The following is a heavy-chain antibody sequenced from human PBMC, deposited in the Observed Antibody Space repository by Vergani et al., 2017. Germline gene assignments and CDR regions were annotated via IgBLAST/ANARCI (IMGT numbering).Heavy chain of an antibody. CDR3: AIGPKSWDCSSTSCQFDY. CDR1: GGSFSGYY. Sequence: QVQLQQWGAGLLKPSETLSLTCAVYGGSFSGYYWSWIRQPPGKGLEWIGEINHSGSTNYNPSLKSRVTISVDTSKNQFSLKLSSVTAADTAVYYCAIGPKSWDCSSTSCQFDYWGQGTLVTVSS. D-gene: IGHD2-2*01. V-gene: IGHV4-34*01. J-gene: IGHJ4*02. CDR2: INHSGST.